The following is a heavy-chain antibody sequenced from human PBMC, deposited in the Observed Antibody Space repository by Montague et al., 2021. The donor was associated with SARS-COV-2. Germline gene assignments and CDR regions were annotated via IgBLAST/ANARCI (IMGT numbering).Heavy chain of an antibody. CDR1: GGTISGSY. J-gene: IGHJ6*02. CDR3: ARGVGMDV. V-gene: IGHV4-59*08. Sequence: SETLSLTCTVSGGTISGSYWSWIRQSPEKGLEWIGYIYYSGSTNYNPSLKSRVTISVDTSKNQFSLKLSSVTAADTAVYYCARGVGMDVWGQGTTVTVSS. CDR2: IYYSGST.